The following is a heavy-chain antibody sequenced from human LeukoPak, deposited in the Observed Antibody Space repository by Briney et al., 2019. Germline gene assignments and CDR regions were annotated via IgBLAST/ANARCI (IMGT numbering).Heavy chain of an antibody. J-gene: IGHJ4*02. Sequence: PGGSLRLSCAASGFSFSGYAMSWVRQAPGKGLEWVSAISGSGGSTYYAESAKGRFTISRDNSKNTLYLQMNSLRAEDTAEYYCAKDRGYGSGGYYGTYYFDYWGQGTLVTVSS. CDR3: AKDRGYGSGGYYGTYYFDY. D-gene: IGHD3-10*01. CDR1: GFSFSGYA. CDR2: ISGSGGST. V-gene: IGHV3-23*01.